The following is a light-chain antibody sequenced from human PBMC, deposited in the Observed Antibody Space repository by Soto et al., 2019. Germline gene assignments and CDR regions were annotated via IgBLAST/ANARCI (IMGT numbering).Light chain of an antibody. J-gene: IGKJ1*01. V-gene: IGKV3-20*01. CDR2: GAS. CDR3: QQYGTSPPT. Sequence: EIVLTQSPGTLSLSPGERATLSCRASQSVSSNSLAWYQQKPGQAPRLFIYGASSRATGIPDRFSGSGSGTDFTLTISGLEPEDFAVYYCQQYGTSPPTFGQGTKVEIK. CDR1: QSVSSNS.